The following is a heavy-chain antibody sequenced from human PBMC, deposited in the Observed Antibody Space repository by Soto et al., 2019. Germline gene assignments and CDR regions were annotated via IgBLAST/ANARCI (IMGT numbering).Heavy chain of an antibody. D-gene: IGHD1-1*01. CDR1: GFTFSSCW. Sequence: EVQLVESGGGLFQPGGSLRLSCAASGFTFSSCWMTWVRQAPGKWLEWVGNIKQDGSEKYYADSVKGRFTISRDNAKNSLYLQMNRLRAEETAVYYCASDPGQLVPPYWGQGTLVTVSA. CDR3: ASDPGQLVPPY. CDR2: IKQDGSEK. J-gene: IGHJ4*02. V-gene: IGHV3-7*01.